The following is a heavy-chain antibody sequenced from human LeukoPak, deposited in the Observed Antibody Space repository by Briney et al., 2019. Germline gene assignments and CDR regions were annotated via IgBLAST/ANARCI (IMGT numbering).Heavy chain of an antibody. J-gene: IGHJ4*02. V-gene: IGHV3-23*01. CDR2: ISGSGGST. CDR1: GFTFSDYY. D-gene: IGHD3-22*01. CDR3: AKAVSSAYRDFDF. Sequence: GGSLRLSCAASGFTFSDYYMTWIRQAPGKGLEWVSAISGSGGSTYYADSVKGRSTISRDNSKNTLYLQMNSLRAEDTAVYYCAKAVSSAYRDFDFWGQGTLVTVSS.